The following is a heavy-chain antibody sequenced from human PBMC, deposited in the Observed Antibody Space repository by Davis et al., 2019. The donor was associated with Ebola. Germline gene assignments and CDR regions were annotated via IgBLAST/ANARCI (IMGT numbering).Heavy chain of an antibody. V-gene: IGHV3-30*03. CDR2: ISYDGSNK. Sequence: PGGSLRLSCAASGFTFSSYGMHWVRQAPGKGLEWVAVISYDGSNKYYADSVKGRFTISRDNSKKTLYLQMNSLRAEDTAVYYCARAPWLGYSSGWYRGDDYWGQGTLVTVSS. D-gene: IGHD6-19*01. J-gene: IGHJ4*02. CDR3: ARAPWLGYSSGWYRGDDY. CDR1: GFTFSSYG.